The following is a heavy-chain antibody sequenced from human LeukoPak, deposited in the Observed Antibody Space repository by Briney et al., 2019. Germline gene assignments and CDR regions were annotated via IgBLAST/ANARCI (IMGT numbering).Heavy chain of an antibody. Sequence: SQTLSLTCTVSGGSISSGDYYWSWIRQPPGKGLEWIGYIYYSGSTYYNPSLKSRVTISVDTSKTQFSLKLSSVTAADTAVYYCARVTTMIVVADNWFDPWGQGTLVTVSS. CDR2: IYYSGST. CDR3: ARVTTMIVVADNWFDP. J-gene: IGHJ5*02. V-gene: IGHV4-30-4*01. D-gene: IGHD3-22*01. CDR1: GGSISSGDYY.